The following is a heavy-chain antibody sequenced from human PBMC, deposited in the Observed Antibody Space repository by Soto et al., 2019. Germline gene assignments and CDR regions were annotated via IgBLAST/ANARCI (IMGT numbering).Heavy chain of an antibody. CDR2: IYYSGST. V-gene: IGHV4-39*01. D-gene: IGHD3-3*01. CDR1: GGSISSSSYY. Sequence: QLQLQESGPGLVKPSETLSLTCTVSGGSISSSSYYWGWIRQPPGKGLEWIGSIYYSGSTYYNPSLKSRVTITVDTSKNQFSPKLSSMTAADTALYYCARWNYDFCSPLGAFCIWCQMKMLTASS. J-gene: IGHJ3*02. CDR3: ARWNYDFCSPLGAFCI.